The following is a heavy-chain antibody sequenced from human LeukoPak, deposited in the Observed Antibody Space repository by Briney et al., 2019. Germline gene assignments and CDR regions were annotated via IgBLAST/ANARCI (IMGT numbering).Heavy chain of an antibody. J-gene: IGHJ4*02. CDR2: IYYSGNT. CDR1: GGSISGSSYY. D-gene: IGHD6-13*01. CDR3: ARSPVYSSSWYLSTRTGVFDY. Sequence: SETLSLTCTVSGGSISGSSYYWEWIRQTPGKGLEWVASIYYSGNTYYNPSLKSRVTISVDTSKNQFSLKLSSVTAADTAVYYCARSPVYSSSWYLSTRTGVFDYWGQGTLVTVSS. V-gene: IGHV4-39*07.